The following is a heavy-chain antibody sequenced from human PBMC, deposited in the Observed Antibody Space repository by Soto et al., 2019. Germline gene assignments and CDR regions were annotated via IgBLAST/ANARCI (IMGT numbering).Heavy chain of an antibody. CDR3: AKDRAYYYDSSGPNAVDY. CDR1: GFTVSSYA. Sequence: GGSLRLACAASGFTVSSYAMSWVRHAPGKGLEWVSAISGSGGSTYYADSVKGRFTISRDNSKNTLYLQMDSLRAEDTAVYYCAKDRAYYYDSSGPNAVDYWGQGTLVTVSS. D-gene: IGHD3-22*01. V-gene: IGHV3-23*01. J-gene: IGHJ4*02. CDR2: ISGSGGST.